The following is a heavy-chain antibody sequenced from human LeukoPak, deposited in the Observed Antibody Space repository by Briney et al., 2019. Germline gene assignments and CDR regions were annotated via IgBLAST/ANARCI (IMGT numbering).Heavy chain of an antibody. CDR2: IKHGGST. D-gene: IGHD3-16*01. J-gene: IGHJ4*02. Sequence: SESLSLTCAGSGGSFSGYCWSWIRHPPGKGLKWIGEIKHGGSTNYNPSIKSRVTTSVDTSKNQICLKQSSVTAADTAVYYCPKRLWVSVYWGQGTLVTVTS. CDR1: GGSFSGYC. CDR3: PKRLWVSVY. V-gene: IGHV4-34*01.